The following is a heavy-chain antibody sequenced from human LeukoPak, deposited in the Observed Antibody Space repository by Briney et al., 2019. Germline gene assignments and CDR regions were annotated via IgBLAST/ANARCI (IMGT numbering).Heavy chain of an antibody. CDR3: ARGAGFDFWSGSPFDH. CDR2: ISGSGART. D-gene: IGHD3-3*01. J-gene: IGHJ5*02. Sequence: SGGSLRLSCAVSGFTFSSYGMSWVRQTPGKGLEWVSAISGSGARTDYADSVKGRFTISRDNSKNTLYLQMKSLRAEDTAVYSCARGAGFDFWSGSPFDHWGQGTLVTVSS. CDR1: GFTFSSYG. V-gene: IGHV3-23*01.